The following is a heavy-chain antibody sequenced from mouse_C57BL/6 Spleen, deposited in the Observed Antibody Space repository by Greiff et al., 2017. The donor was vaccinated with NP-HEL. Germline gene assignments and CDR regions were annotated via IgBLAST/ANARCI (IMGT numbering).Heavy chain of an antibody. CDR3: ARLYSDYLAWFAY. CDR2: ISSGGSYT. V-gene: IGHV5-6*02. D-gene: IGHD2-13*01. CDR1: GFTFSSYG. Sequence: DVMLVESGGDLVKPGGSLKLSCAASGFTFSSYGMSWVRQTPDKRLEWVATISSGGSYTYYPDSVKGRFTISRDNAKNTLYLQMSSLKSEDTAMYYCARLYSDYLAWFAYWGQGTLVTVSA. J-gene: IGHJ3*01.